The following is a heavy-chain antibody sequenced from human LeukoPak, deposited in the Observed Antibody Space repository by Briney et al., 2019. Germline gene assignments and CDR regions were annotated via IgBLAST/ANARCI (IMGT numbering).Heavy chain of an antibody. V-gene: IGHV4-39*01. CDR2: VYEDGNS. CDR3: ARLDCSSASCYFYYYYMDV. Sequence: SETLSLTCNVSGGFISGTNNYWGWIRQPPGQGLEWIGHVYEDGNSYSSPSLRSRVTSSADTSKTQFSLKLRSVTAADTGVYYCARLDCSSASCYFYYYYMDVWGKGTTVTVS. J-gene: IGHJ6*03. D-gene: IGHD2-2*01. CDR1: GGFISGTNNY.